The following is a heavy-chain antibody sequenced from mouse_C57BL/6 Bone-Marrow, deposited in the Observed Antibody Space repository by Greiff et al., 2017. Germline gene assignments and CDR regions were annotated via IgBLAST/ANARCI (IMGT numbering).Heavy chain of an antibody. J-gene: IGHJ4*01. Sequence: EVQLQESGPGLVKPSQSLSLTCSVTGYSITSGYYWNWIRQFPGNKLEWMGYISYDGSNNYNPSLKNRISITRDTSKNQLFLKLNSVTTEDTATYYCASGHAYYAMDYWGQGTSVTVSS. CDR1: GYSITSGYY. V-gene: IGHV3-6*01. CDR2: ISYDGSN. CDR3: ASGHAYYAMDY.